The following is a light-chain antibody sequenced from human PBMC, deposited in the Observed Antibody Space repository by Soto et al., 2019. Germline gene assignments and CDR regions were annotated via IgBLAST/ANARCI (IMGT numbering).Light chain of an antibody. Sequence: EIVLTQSPGTLSLSPGERATLSCRASQSVSSSYLAWYQQKPGQAPRLLIYGASSRATSIPDRFSGSGSGTDFTLTISSLQSEDSAFYYCQQYFNWPLTWTFGPGTKVQIK. CDR2: GAS. V-gene: IGKV3-20*01. CDR1: QSVSSSY. J-gene: IGKJ1*01. CDR3: QQYFNWPLTWT.